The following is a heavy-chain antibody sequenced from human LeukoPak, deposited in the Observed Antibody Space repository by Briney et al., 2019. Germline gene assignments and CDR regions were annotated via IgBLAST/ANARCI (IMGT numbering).Heavy chain of an antibody. CDR1: GFTFSTYG. D-gene: IGHD1-1*01. CDR2: IRYDGSNK. J-gene: IGHJ4*02. V-gene: IGHV3-30*02. Sequence: GGSLRLSCAASGFTFSTYGMHWVRQAPGKGLEWVAFIRYDGSNKYYADSVKGRLTISRDNSKNTLYLQMNSLRPEDTAVYYCATVHDSSLDYWGQGTLVTVSS. CDR3: ATVHDSSLDY.